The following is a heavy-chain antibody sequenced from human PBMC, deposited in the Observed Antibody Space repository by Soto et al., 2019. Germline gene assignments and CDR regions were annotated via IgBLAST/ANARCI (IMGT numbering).Heavy chain of an antibody. CDR1: GYTFTSYY. CDR3: ARKPLGGLPLDY. Sequence: QVQLVQSGAEVKKPGASVKVSCKASGYTFTSYYMHWVRQAPGQGLEWMGIINPSGGSTSYAQKFQGRVTMTRDTSTSTVYMEVSSLRSEDTAVYYCARKPLGGLPLDYWGQGTLVTVSS. D-gene: IGHD5-12*01. J-gene: IGHJ4*02. CDR2: INPSGGST. V-gene: IGHV1-46*03.